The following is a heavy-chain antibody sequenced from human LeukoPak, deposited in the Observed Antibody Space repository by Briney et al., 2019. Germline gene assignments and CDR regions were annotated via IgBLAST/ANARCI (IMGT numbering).Heavy chain of an antibody. Sequence: GGSLRLSCAASGFTFSGYWMSWVRQAPGKGLEWVASIKQDGSEKYYVDSVKGRFTISRDNAKNSLYLQMNSLRAEDTAVYYCAADSYGYSWGQGTLVTVSS. CDR2: IKQDGSEK. CDR3: AADSYGYS. CDR1: GFTFSGYW. D-gene: IGHD5-18*01. V-gene: IGHV3-7*01. J-gene: IGHJ4*02.